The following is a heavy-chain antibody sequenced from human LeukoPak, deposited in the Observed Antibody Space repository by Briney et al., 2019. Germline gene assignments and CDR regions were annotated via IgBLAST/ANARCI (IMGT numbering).Heavy chain of an antibody. J-gene: IGHJ4*02. CDR3: ARDRGSGRYPAGDY. CDR1: GFTFDDYG. D-gene: IGHD1-26*01. CDR2: ISGGDT. Sequence: GGSLRLSCVASGFTFDDYGMSWVRQAPGKGLEWVSGISGGDTGYADSVKGRFGISRDNAKNSLYLQTNSLRAEDTALYYCARDRGSGRYPAGDYWGQGTLVTVSS. V-gene: IGHV3-20*04.